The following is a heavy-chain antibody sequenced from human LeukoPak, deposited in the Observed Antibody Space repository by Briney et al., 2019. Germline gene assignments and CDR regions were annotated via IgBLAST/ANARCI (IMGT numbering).Heavy chain of an antibody. J-gene: IGHJ6*02. CDR2: ISYDGSNK. CDR1: GFTFSSYG. CDR3: AKGPGSSGPANYYYGMDV. V-gene: IGHV3-30*18. Sequence: GGSLRLSCAASGFTFSSYGMHWVRQAPGKGLEWVAVISYDGSNKYYADSVKGRFTISRDNSKNTLYLQMNSLRAEDTAVYYCAKGPGSSGPANYYYGMDVWGQGTTVTVSS. D-gene: IGHD6-19*01.